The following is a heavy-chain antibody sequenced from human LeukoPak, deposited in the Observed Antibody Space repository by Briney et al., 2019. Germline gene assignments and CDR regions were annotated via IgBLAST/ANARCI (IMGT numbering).Heavy chain of an antibody. Sequence: SGTLSLTCAVSGGSISSSNWWSWVRQPPGKGLEWIGEIYHSGSTNYNPSLKSRVTISVDKSKNQFSLKLSSVTAADTAVYYCASAPAGYSGGWSDYWGQGTLVTVSS. J-gene: IGHJ4*02. CDR2: IYHSGST. V-gene: IGHV4-4*02. CDR3: ASAPAGYSGGWSDY. CDR1: GGSISSSNW. D-gene: IGHD6-19*01.